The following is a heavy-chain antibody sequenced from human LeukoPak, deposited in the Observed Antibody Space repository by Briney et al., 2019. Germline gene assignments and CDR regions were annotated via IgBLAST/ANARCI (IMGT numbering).Heavy chain of an antibody. J-gene: IGHJ4*02. CDR3: ARKTAMVRNFDY. CDR2: INPNSGGT. V-gene: IGHV1-2*02. CDR1: GYTFTSYG. Sequence: ASVKVSCKASGYTFTSYGISWVRQAPGQGLEWMGWINPNSGGTNYAQKFQGRVTMTRDTSISTAYMELSRLRSDDTAVYYCARKTAMVRNFDYWGQGTLVTVSS. D-gene: IGHD5-18*01.